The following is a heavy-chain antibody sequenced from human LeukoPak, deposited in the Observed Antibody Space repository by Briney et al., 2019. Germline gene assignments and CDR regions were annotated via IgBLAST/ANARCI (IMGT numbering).Heavy chain of an antibody. CDR2: INWNGDGT. V-gene: IGHV3-20*04. D-gene: IGHD6-19*01. CDR1: GFTFDDYG. Sequence: GGSLRLSCAASGFTFDDYGTSWVRQAPGKGLEWVSGINWNGDGTGYADSVKGRFTISRDNAKNSLYLQMNSLRAEDTAVYYCAREGARSSGWTYYFDYWGQGTLVTVSS. J-gene: IGHJ4*02. CDR3: AREGARSSGWTYYFDY.